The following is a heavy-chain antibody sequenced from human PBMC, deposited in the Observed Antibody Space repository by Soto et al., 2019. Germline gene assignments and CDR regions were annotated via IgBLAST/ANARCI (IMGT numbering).Heavy chain of an antibody. Sequence: QVQLVQSGAEVKKPGSSVKLSCKTSGGTFRNYAINWVRQAPGQGLEWMGGSIPVFGTANYAQTFQGRFTITADESTSTAYMALSSMRSDDTAVYYCAIPLPKQQLVRGAFDHWGQGTLVTVAS. CDR3: AIPLPKQQLVRGAFDH. CDR2: SIPVFGTA. V-gene: IGHV1-69*01. J-gene: IGHJ4*02. CDR1: GGTFRNYA. D-gene: IGHD6-13*01.